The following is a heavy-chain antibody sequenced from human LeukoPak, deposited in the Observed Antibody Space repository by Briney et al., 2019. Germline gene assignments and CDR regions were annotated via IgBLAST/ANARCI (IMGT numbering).Heavy chain of an antibody. V-gene: IGHV3-30*04. Sequence: PGGSMRLSCAASGFTFSSYSFHWVRQAPGKGLEWVAHIASDGSYKWYADSVRGRFTISRDNSENTVFLQMNSLGSEDTGIYYCARDADWSPFYWGQGTLVTVSS. D-gene: IGHD3/OR15-3a*01. CDR1: GFTFSSYS. CDR3: ARDADWSPFY. CDR2: IASDGSYK. J-gene: IGHJ4*02.